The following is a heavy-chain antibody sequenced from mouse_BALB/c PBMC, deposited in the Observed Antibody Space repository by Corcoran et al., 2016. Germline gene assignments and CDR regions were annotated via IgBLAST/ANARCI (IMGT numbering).Heavy chain of an antibody. CDR3: ARRGEKSWFAY. V-gene: IGHV9-3-1*01. CDR1: GYTFTNYG. D-gene: IGHD1-3*01. Sequence: QIQLVQSGHELKKPGETVKISCKASGYTFTNYGMNWGKQAPGKGLKWMGWINTYTGEPTYADDFKGRFAFSLETSASTAYLQINNLKNEDTATYFCARRGEKSWFAYWGQGTLVTVSA. J-gene: IGHJ3*01. CDR2: INTYTGEP.